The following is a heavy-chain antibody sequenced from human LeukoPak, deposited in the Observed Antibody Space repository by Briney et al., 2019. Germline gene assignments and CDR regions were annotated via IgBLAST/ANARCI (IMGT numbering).Heavy chain of an antibody. J-gene: IGHJ4*02. CDR3: ARTVTYYDSSGYPFDY. CDR1: GFTFSSYW. CDR2: INSDGSST. Sequence: GGSLRLSCAASGFTFSSYWMHWVRQAPGKGLVWVSRINSDGSSTSYADSVKGRFTISRDNSKNTLYLQMNSLRAEDTAVYYCARTVTYYDSSGYPFDYWGQGTLVTVSS. D-gene: IGHD3-22*01. V-gene: IGHV3-74*01.